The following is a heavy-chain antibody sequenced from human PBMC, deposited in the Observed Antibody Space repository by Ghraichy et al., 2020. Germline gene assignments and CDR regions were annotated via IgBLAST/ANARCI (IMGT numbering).Heavy chain of an antibody. CDR2: ISSSSNNI. D-gene: IGHD3-22*01. Sequence: LSLTCEASKFTFSIYAVSWVRQAPGKGLEWISYISSSSNNIYYADSVKGRFTISRDNAKNLLFLQMNSLRADDTAVYYCARDADAGGYYFGAFDIWGQGTVVTVSS. CDR3: ARDADAGGYYFGAFDI. V-gene: IGHV3-48*01. CDR1: KFTFSIYA. J-gene: IGHJ3*02.